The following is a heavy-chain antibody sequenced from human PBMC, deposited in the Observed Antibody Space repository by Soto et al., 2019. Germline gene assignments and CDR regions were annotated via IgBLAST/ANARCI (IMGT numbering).Heavy chain of an antibody. V-gene: IGHV3-21*01. CDR1: GFTFSSYS. J-gene: IGHJ2*01. CDR3: AGVYCTNGVGHGRDWYFDL. Sequence: EVQLVESGGGLVKPGGSLRLSCAASGFTFSSYSMNWVRQAPGKGLEWVSSISSSSSYIYYADSVKGRFTISRDNAKNSRYRQMNSLRGEDTAVYYCAGVYCTNGVGHGRDWYFDLWGRGTLVTVSS. CDR2: ISSSSSYI. D-gene: IGHD2-8*01.